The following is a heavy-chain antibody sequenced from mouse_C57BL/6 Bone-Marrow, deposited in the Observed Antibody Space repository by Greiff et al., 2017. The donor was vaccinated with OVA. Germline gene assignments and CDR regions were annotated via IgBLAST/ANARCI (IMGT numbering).Heavy chain of an antibody. CDR3: ARGWLQYYFDD. Sequence: EVMLVESGGGLVKPGGSLKLSCAASGFTFSSYAMSWVRQTPEKRLEWVATISDGGSYTSYPDNVKGRFTISRDNAKNNLYLQMSDLKSEDTAMYYCARGWLQYYFDDWGKGTTLTVSS. D-gene: IGHD2-3*01. J-gene: IGHJ2*01. CDR1: GFTFSSYA. CDR2: ISDGGSYT. V-gene: IGHV5-4*03.